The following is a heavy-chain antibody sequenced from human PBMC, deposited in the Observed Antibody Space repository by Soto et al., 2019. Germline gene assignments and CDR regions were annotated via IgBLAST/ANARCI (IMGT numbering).Heavy chain of an antibody. D-gene: IGHD4-17*01. J-gene: IGHJ5*02. V-gene: IGHV3-33*01. CDR1: GFTFSSYG. CDR2: IWYDGSNK. CDR3: ARDGPYDYDNWFDP. Sequence: GGSLRLSCAASGFTFSSYGMHWVRQAPGKGLEWVAVIWYDGSNKYYADSVKGRFTISRDNSKNTLYLQMNSLRAEDTAVYYCARDGPYDYDNWFDPWGQGTLVTAPQ.